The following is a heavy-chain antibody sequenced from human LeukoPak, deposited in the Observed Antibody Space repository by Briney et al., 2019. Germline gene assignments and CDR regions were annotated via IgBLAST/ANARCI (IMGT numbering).Heavy chain of an antibody. J-gene: IGHJ6*03. CDR3: AGRLSGDYYYYMDV. V-gene: IGHV1-69*13. CDR2: IIPIFGTA. Sequence: SVKVSCKASGYTFTSYAISWVRQAPGQGLEWMGGIIPIFGTANYAQKFQGRVTITADESTSTAYMELSSLRSEDTAVYYCAGRLSGDYYYYMDVWGKGTTVTISS. D-gene: IGHD3-16*01. CDR1: GYTFTSYA.